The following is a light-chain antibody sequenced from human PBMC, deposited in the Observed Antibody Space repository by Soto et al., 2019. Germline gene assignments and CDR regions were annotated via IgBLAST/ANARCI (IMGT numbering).Light chain of an antibody. Sequence: EIVLTQYPGTLSMSPGERATLSCRSSQSISSNYLAWYQQKPGQAPRLLIYGASSRATGIQDRFSVSESVTDFTLISSRLEAEDFAVYYCQQYGSAPRTFGQGTKVEF. CDR3: QQYGSAPRT. CDR1: QSISSNY. CDR2: GAS. J-gene: IGKJ1*01. V-gene: IGKV3-20*01.